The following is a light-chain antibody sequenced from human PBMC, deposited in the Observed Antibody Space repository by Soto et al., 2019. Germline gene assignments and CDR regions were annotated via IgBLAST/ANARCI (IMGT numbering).Light chain of an antibody. CDR1: QSVTSTY. Sequence: EIVLTQSPGILSLSPGERATLSCRASQSVTSTYLAWYQQKPGQTPRLLINGASRRATGIPDRFIGSGSGTKFTLTITRLEPEDFAVYYCQQYGRSPYTFGQGTKLEIK. J-gene: IGKJ2*01. V-gene: IGKV3-20*01. CDR3: QQYGRSPYT. CDR2: GAS.